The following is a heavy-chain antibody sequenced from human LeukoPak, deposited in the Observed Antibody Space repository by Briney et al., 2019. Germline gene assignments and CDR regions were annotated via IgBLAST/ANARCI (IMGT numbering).Heavy chain of an antibody. V-gene: IGHV3-21*01. CDR2: ISSSSSYI. CDR3: ARDLVTKPYYYDTSGTSHAFDI. CDR1: GFTFSSYS. J-gene: IGHJ3*02. Sequence: GGSLRLSCAASGFTFSSYSMNWVRQAPGKGLEWVSSISSSSSYIYYADSVKGRFTISRDNAKNPLYLQMNSLRAEDTAVYYCARDLVTKPYYYDTSGTSHAFDIWGQGTMVTVSS. D-gene: IGHD3-22*01.